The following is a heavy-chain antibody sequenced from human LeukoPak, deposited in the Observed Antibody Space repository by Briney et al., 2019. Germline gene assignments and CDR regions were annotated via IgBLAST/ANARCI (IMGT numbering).Heavy chain of an antibody. Sequence: ASVKVSCKASGYTFTGYYMHWVRQAPGQGLEWMGWINPNSGGTNYAQKFQGRVTVTRDTSISTAYMELSRLRSDDTAVYYCARDLGVVVPAAISDWFDPWGQGTLVTVSS. V-gene: IGHV1-2*02. D-gene: IGHD2-2*01. J-gene: IGHJ5*02. CDR2: INPNSGGT. CDR1: GYTFTGYY. CDR3: ARDLGVVVPAAISDWFDP.